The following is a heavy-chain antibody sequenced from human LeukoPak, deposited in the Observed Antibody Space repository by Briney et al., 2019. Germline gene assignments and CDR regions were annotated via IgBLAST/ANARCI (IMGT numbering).Heavy chain of an antibody. Sequence: SGGSLRLSCAASGFTFSGLGMSWVRQAPGKGLEWVSGISGSGDSTYYADSVKGRFTISRDNSKNTLYLQMNSLRTDDTAVYYCVRAGAAAGIDYWGQGALVTVSS. CDR3: VRAGAAAGIDY. D-gene: IGHD6-13*01. CDR2: ISGSGDST. CDR1: GFTFSGLG. J-gene: IGHJ4*02. V-gene: IGHV3-23*01.